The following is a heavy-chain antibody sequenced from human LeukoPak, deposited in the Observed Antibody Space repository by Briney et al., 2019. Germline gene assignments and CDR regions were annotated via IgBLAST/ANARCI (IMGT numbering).Heavy chain of an antibody. V-gene: IGHV3-30*02. CDR2: IRYDGSNK. CDR1: GFTFSSYG. J-gene: IGHJ4*02. D-gene: IGHD2-2*01. CDR3: ARGGGYCSRTGCYGIDY. Sequence: GGSLRLSCAASGFTFSSYGMHWVRQAPGKGLEWVAFIRYDGSNKYYADSVKGRFTISRDNSKNTLNLQMGSLRAEDMAVYYCARGGGYCSRTGCYGIDYWGQGTLVTVSS.